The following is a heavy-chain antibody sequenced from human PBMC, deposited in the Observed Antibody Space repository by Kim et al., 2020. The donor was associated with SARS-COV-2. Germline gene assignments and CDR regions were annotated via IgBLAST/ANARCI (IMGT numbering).Heavy chain of an antibody. D-gene: IGHD4-17*01. Sequence: GGSLRLSCEASGFTFSRYGMHWVRQAPGKGLEWVAVISSDGSYKNYADSVKGRFTISIDKSKNTLYLQMNSLRPEDTAVYYCARPPYGDYVRDYFDYWGQGTLVTVSS. V-gene: IGHV3-33*05. J-gene: IGHJ4*02. CDR3: ARPPYGDYVRDYFDY. CDR1: GFTFSRYG. CDR2: ISSDGSYK.